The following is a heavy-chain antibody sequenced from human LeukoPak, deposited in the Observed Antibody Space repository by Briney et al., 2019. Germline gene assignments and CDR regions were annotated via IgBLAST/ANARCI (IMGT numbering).Heavy chain of an antibody. CDR3: AKDRDGYNYFDY. Sequence: PGGSLRLSCAASGFTFDDYAMHWVRQAPGKGLEWVSGISWNSGSIGYADSVKGRFTISRDNAKNSLYLQMNSLGAEDTALYYCAKDRDGYNYFDYWGQGTLVTVSS. D-gene: IGHD5-24*01. V-gene: IGHV3-9*01. CDR2: ISWNSGSI. J-gene: IGHJ4*02. CDR1: GFTFDDYA.